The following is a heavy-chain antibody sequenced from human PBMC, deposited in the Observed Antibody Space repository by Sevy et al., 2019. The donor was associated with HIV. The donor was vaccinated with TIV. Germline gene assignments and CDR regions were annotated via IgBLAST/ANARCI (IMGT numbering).Heavy chain of an antibody. Sequence: KQSQTLSLTCTVSGDSISSYYWSWIRQPPGKGLEWIGYIYYSGSTNYNPSLKSRVTISKDTSKNQVSLKLTSVTAADTAVYYCARGRPDYYYGMDVWGQGTTVTVSS. CDR2: IYYSGST. V-gene: IGHV4-59*01. J-gene: IGHJ6*02. CDR3: ARGRPDYYYGMDV. CDR1: GDSISSYY.